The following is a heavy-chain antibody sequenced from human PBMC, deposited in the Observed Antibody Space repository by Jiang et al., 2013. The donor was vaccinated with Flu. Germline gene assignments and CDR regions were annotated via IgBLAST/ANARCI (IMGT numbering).Heavy chain of an antibody. V-gene: IGHV3-48*01. CDR2: ISSSNSVI. CDR1: GFIFSDYN. Sequence: VQLLESGGGLVQPGGSLRLSCAASGFIFSDYNMNWVRQAPGKGLEWVSYISSSNSVIYYADSMKGRFTISRDNAKNSLFLQMHSLRAEDTAVYYCARDFNGALDYWGQGTLVTVSS. CDR3: ARDFNGALDY. D-gene: IGHD4-17*01. J-gene: IGHJ4*02.